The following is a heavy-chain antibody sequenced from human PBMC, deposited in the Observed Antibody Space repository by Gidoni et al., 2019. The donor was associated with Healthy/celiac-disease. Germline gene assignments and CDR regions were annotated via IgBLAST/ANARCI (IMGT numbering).Heavy chain of an antibody. CDR3: ARGRYDFWTQPFLDAFDI. Sequence: VQLVESGGGVVQPGRSLRLSCAASEFTFSSYVTHWVRQAPAKGREWVAVRWHDGSNKYYADSVKGRFTISRDNSKNTLYLQMNSLRAEDTAVYYCARGRYDFWTQPFLDAFDIWGQGTMVTVSS. J-gene: IGHJ3*02. D-gene: IGHD3-3*01. CDR2: RWHDGSNK. CDR1: EFTFSSYV. V-gene: IGHV3-33*01.